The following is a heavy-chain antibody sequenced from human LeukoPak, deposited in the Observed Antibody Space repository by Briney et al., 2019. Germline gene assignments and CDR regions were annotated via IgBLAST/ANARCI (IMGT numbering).Heavy chain of an antibody. D-gene: IGHD2-2*01. J-gene: IGHJ4*02. CDR1: GGSISSYY. Sequence: SETLSLTCTVSGGSISSYYWSWIRQPPGKGREWIGYIYYSGSTNYNPSLKSRVTISVDTSKNQFSLKLSSVTAADTAVYYCAGYCSSTSCQWGDYFDYWGQGTLVTVSS. CDR2: IYYSGST. CDR3: AGYCSSTSCQWGDYFDY. V-gene: IGHV4-59*01.